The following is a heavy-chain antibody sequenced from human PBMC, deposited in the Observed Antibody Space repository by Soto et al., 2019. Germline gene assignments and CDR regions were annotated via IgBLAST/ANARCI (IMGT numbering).Heavy chain of an antibody. CDR3: AADWRYDFWSGYEGGMDV. Sequence: SVKVSCKASGFTFTSSAVQWVRQPRAQRREGIGWIVDGSGNTNYTQKFQKRVTITRDMSTSTAYMELSNLRSEDTAVYYCAADWRYDFWSGYEGGMDVWGQGTTVTVSS. CDR2: IVDGSGNT. CDR1: GFTFTSSA. J-gene: IGHJ6*02. V-gene: IGHV1-58*01. D-gene: IGHD3-3*01.